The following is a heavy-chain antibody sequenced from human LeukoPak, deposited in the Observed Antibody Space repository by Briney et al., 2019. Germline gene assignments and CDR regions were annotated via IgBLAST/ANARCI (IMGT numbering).Heavy chain of an antibody. CDR1: GDSVSSKNGA. CDR3: ARDFGTTGWHTFDY. V-gene: IGHV6-1*01. D-gene: IGHD6-19*01. J-gene: IGHJ4*02. CDR2: TYYRSKWHN. Sequence: KASQTLSLTCVVSGDSVSSKNGAWSWIRQSPSRGLEWLGRTYYRSKWHNDYAESMEGRMTISQDTSKNQYSLHLNSVTPDDTAVYYCARDFGTTGWHTFDYWGQGTLVTVSS.